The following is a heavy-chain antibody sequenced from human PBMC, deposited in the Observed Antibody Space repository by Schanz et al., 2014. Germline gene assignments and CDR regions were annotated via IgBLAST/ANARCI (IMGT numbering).Heavy chain of an antibody. V-gene: IGHV3-23*04. CDR1: GFTFGDYA. D-gene: IGHD5-18*01. Sequence: EVKMVESGGGLVKPGGSLRLSCAASGFTFGDYAMTWVRQAPGKGLEWVSAINTGVNTYYADSVRGRFTMSRDNSKTTVYLQMNSLRAEDTAVYYCAKDAENTAMITDYFDYWGQGTLVTVSS. CDR3: AKDAENTAMITDYFDY. CDR2: INTGVNT. J-gene: IGHJ4*02.